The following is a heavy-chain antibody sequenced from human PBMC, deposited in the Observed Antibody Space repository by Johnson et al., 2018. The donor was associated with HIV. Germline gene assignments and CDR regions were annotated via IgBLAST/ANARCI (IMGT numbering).Heavy chain of an antibody. CDR1: GFTFSSYV. V-gene: IGHV3-30*02. Sequence: VQLVESGGGLVQPGGSLRLSYAASGFTFSSYVMHWVRQAPGKGLEWVAFIRYDGSNKYYADSVKGRFTISRDNSKNTLYLQMSSLRAEDTAVYYCARGGYELFLNNAFDIWGQGTLVTVSA. CDR2: IRYDGSNK. J-gene: IGHJ3*02. D-gene: IGHD1-1*01. CDR3: ARGGYELFLNNAFDI.